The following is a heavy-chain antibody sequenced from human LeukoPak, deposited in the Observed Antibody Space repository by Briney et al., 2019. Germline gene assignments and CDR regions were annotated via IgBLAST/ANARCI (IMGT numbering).Heavy chain of an antibody. J-gene: IGHJ4*02. CDR3: ARGGFDWLLSPFDY. V-gene: IGHV3-66*01. CDR2: IYSGGST. Sequence: GGSLRLSCAASGFTFTSHAMSWVRQAPGKGLEWVSVIYSGGSTYYADSVKGRFTISRDNSKNTLYLQMNSLRAEDTAVYYCARGGFDWLLSPFDYWGQGTLVTVSS. CDR1: GFTFTSHA. D-gene: IGHD3-9*01.